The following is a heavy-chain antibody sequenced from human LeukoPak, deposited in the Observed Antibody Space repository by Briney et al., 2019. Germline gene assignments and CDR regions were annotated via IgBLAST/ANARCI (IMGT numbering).Heavy chain of an antibody. J-gene: IGHJ4*02. CDR3: ARGVHYDFWSNYYPASFDY. CDR2: ISSSTGTI. D-gene: IGHD3-3*01. CDR1: GFSFSNYN. Sequence: PGGSLRLSCAASGFSFSNYNINWVRQAPGKGLEWVSYISSSTGTIHYADSVKGRFTISRGNAKNSLYLQMNSLRGEDTAVYYCARGVHYDFWSNYYPASFDYWGQGALVAVSS. V-gene: IGHV3-48*04.